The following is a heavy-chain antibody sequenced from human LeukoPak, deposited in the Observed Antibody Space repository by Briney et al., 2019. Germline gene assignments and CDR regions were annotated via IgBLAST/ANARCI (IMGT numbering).Heavy chain of an antibody. J-gene: IGHJ6*02. Sequence: SRTLSLTCAISGDSVSSNSAAWNWIRQSPSRGLEWLGRTYYRSKWYNDYAVSVKSRITINPDTSKNQFSLQLSSVTPEDTAVYYCARNGDYQTLYYYGMDVWGQGTTVTVSS. D-gene: IGHD4-17*01. CDR3: ARNGDYQTLYYYGMDV. V-gene: IGHV6-1*01. CDR1: GDSVSSNSAA. CDR2: TYYRSKWYN.